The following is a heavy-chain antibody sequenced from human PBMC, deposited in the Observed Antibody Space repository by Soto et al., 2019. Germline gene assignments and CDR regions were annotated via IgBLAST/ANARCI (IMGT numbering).Heavy chain of an antibody. V-gene: IGHV3-48*03. Sequence: VGSLRLSCAASGLTFSNYEMNWVRQAPGKGLEWVSYIGRGGTTTYYADSLKGRFTISRDNAKNSLYLQMNSLRAEDTAVYYCATRSGGGGAFDFWGQGTMVTVSS. CDR2: IGRGGTTT. J-gene: IGHJ3*01. D-gene: IGHD3-10*01. CDR1: GLTFSNYE. CDR3: ATRSGGGGAFDF.